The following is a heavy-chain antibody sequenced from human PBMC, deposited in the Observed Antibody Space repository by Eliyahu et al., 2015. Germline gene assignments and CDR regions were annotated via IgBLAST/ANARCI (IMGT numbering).Heavy chain of an antibody. D-gene: IGHD3-10*01. J-gene: IGHJ1*01. CDR1: GYTFTTYY. V-gene: IGHV1-46*01. CDR3: VRGYGSGSYYQD. CDR2: IDPSTGST. Sequence: QVRLVQSGAEVKRPGASVKVSCKASGYTFTTYYMHWVRQAPGQGLQWMGMIDPSTGSTGYAQKFQGRVTMTRDTSTTTVYMELSSLRSEDTAVYYCVRGYGSGSYYQDWGQGTLVTVSS.